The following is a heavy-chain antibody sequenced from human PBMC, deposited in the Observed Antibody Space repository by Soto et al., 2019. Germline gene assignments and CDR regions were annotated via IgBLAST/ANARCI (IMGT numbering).Heavy chain of an antibody. J-gene: IGHJ6*02. CDR1: GFTFSNAW. CDR3: SIWFGELWPYYYYGMDV. V-gene: IGHV3-15*07. Sequence: GGSLRLSCAASGFTFSNAWMNWVRQAPGKGLEWVGRIKSKTDGGTTDYAAPVKGRFTISRDDSKNTLYLQMNSLKTEDTAVYYCSIWFGELWPYYYYGMDVWGQGTTVTVSS. CDR2: IKSKTDGGTT. D-gene: IGHD3-10*01.